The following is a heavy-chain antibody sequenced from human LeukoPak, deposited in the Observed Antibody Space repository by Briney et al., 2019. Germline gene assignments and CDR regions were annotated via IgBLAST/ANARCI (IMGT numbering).Heavy chain of an antibody. Sequence: SETLSLTCTVSGGSISSYYWSWIRQPPGKGLEWIGYIYYSGSTNYNPSLKSRVTISVDTSKNRFSLKLSSVTAADTAVYYCARERHGHPFDCWGQGALVTVSS. CDR1: GGSISSYY. J-gene: IGHJ4*02. V-gene: IGHV4-59*01. CDR3: ARERHGHPFDC. CDR2: IYYSGST.